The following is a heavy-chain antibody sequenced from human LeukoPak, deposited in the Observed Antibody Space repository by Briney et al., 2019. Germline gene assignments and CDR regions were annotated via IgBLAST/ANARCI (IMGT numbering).Heavy chain of an antibody. J-gene: IGHJ4*02. CDR1: GGSISSSSYY. Sequence: PSETLSLTCTVSGGSISSSSYYWGWIRQPPGKGLEWIGSIYYSGSTYYDPSLKSRVTISVDTSKNQFSLKLSSVTAADTAVYYCASVVVVAALYYFDYWGQGTLVTVSS. CDR2: IYYSGST. D-gene: IGHD2-15*01. CDR3: ASVVVVAALYYFDY. V-gene: IGHV4-39*01.